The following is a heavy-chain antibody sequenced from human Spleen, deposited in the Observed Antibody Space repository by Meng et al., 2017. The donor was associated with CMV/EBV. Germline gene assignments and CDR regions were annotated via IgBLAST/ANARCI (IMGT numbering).Heavy chain of an antibody. CDR2: ISAIDDST. J-gene: IGHJ4*02. D-gene: IGHD5-12*01. CDR3: AKTLNGYGGQDY. CDR1: GFTFDSYT. Sequence: ETLSLTCAASGFTFDSYTMSWVRHSAGKGLECVALISAIDDSTYYADSVKGRFTISRDNSKNMVSLEMHSLRSEDTAIYYCAKTLNGYGGQDYWGQGTLVTVSS. V-gene: IGHV3-23*01.